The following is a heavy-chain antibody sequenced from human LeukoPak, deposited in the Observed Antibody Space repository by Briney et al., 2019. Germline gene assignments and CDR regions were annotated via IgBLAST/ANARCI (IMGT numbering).Heavy chain of an antibody. V-gene: IGHV3-30*18. CDR1: GFTFSSYS. J-gene: IGHJ6*03. CDR3: AKDGGQKIYYYFMDF. Sequence: GGSLRLSCAASGFTFSSYSMNWVRQAPGKGLEWVAFIAYDGSNDYYADSVKGRFTISRDNSKNTLYLQMNSLRTEDTAVYSCAKDGGQKIYYYFMDFWGKGTSVTISS. D-gene: IGHD3-16*01. CDR2: IAYDGSND.